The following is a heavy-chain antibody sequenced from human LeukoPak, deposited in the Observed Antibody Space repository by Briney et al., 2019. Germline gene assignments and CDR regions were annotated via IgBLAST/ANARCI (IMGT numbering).Heavy chain of an antibody. CDR3: ARGPAWGYSSPYYFDY. CDR1: GYTFTTYD. Sequence: ASVKVSCKASGYTFTTYDINWVRQATGQGLEWMGWMNPNSGNTGYAQKFQGRVTISRNSSISTAYMELSSLRSEDTAVYYCARGPAWGYSSPYYFDYWGQGTLVTVSS. V-gene: IGHV1-8*03. D-gene: IGHD5-18*01. J-gene: IGHJ4*02. CDR2: MNPNSGNT.